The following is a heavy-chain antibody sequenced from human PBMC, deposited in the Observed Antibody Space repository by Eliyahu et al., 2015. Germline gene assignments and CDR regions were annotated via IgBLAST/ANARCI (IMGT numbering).Heavy chain of an antibody. D-gene: IGHD3-10*01. CDR2: IYYSGST. CDR1: GGSISSYY. CDR3: ARAGSGSLNNHYYGMDV. Sequence: QVQLQESGPGLVKPSETLSLTCTVSGGSISSYYWSWIRQPPGKGLEWIGYIYYSGSTNYNPSLKSRVTVSLDTSKKQFSLKVTSVTAADTAVYYCARAGSGSLNNHYYGMDVWGQGTTVTVSS. V-gene: IGHV4-59*01. J-gene: IGHJ6*02.